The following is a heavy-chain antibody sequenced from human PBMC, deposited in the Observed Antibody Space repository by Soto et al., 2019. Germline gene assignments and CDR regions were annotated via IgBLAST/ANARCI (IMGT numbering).Heavy chain of an antibody. Sequence: PGGSLRLSCAASGFTFSSYGMHWVRQAPGKGLEWVAVISYDGSNKYYADSVKGRFTISRDNSKNTPYLQMNSLRAEDTAVYYCARVLAPGSDPKFDAFDIWGQGTMVTVSS. CDR3: ARVLAPGSDPKFDAFDI. CDR1: GFTFSSYG. V-gene: IGHV3-30*03. CDR2: ISYDGSNK. D-gene: IGHD6-19*01. J-gene: IGHJ3*02.